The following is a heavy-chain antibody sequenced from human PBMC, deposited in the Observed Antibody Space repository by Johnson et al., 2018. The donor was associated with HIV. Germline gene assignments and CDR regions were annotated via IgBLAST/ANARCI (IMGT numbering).Heavy chain of an antibody. CDR3: AKGFFELDDAFDI. CDR1: GFTFDDYA. D-gene: IGHD3/OR15-3a*01. V-gene: IGHV3-9*01. Sequence: VQLVESGGGLVQPGRSLRLSCAASGFTFDDYAMHWVRQAPGKGLEWVSGISWKSGSIGYADSVKGRFTISRDNSKNTLFLQMNSLTADDTAIYYCAKGFFELDDAFDIWGQGTMVTVSS. CDR2: ISWKSGSI. J-gene: IGHJ3*02.